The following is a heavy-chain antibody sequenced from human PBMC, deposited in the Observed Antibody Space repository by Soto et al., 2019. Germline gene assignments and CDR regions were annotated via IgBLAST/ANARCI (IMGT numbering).Heavy chain of an antibody. CDR3: VGWGLGFGEPAIPYFDY. CDR2: IYYSGST. Sequence: PSETLSLTCTVSGGSISSSSYYWGWIRQPPGKGLEWIGSIYYSGSTYYNPSRKSRVTISIDTYKNQFSLKLSSVPAADTAVYYCVGWGLGFGEPAIPYFDYWGQGTLVTVS. V-gene: IGHV4-39*01. J-gene: IGHJ4*02. D-gene: IGHD3-10*01. CDR1: GGSISSSSYY.